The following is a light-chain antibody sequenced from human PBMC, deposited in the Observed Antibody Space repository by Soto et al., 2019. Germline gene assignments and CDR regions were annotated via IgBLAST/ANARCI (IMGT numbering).Light chain of an antibody. V-gene: IGLV2-14*01. CDR1: SRDVGGYNY. Sequence: QSALTQPASVSGSPGQSITISCTGTSRDVGGYNYVSWYQQHPGKAPKLMIYDVSNRPSGVSNRVSGSKSDNTASLTISGLQDEDEADYYCSLYTSSSTLAFGTGTKLTVL. CDR2: DVS. J-gene: IGLJ1*01. CDR3: SLYTSSSTLA.